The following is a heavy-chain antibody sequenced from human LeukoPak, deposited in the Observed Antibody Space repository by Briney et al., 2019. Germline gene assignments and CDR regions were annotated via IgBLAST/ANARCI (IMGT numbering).Heavy chain of an antibody. V-gene: IGHV4-39*07. Sequence: SETLSLTCTVSGGAISSRTYSWGWIRQPPGKGLEWIGSISYSGSTDYNRSLKSRVTISVDTSKNQFSLKLSSVTAADTAVYYCARSDIAAAGIDYWGQGTLVTVSS. CDR3: ARSDIAAAGIDY. J-gene: IGHJ4*02. CDR2: ISYSGST. CDR1: GGAISSRTYS. D-gene: IGHD6-13*01.